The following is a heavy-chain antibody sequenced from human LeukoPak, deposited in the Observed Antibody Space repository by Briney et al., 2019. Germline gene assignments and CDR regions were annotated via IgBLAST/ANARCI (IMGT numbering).Heavy chain of an antibody. CDR3: AKEGYYDILTGSNDAFDI. CDR2: ISGSGGST. V-gene: IGHV3-23*01. Sequence: GGSLRLSCAASGFTFSSYAMSWVRQAPGKGLEWVSAISGSGGSTYYADSVKGRFTISRDNSKNTLYLQMNSLRAEDTAVYYCAKEGYYDILTGSNDAFDIWGQGTMVTVSS. D-gene: IGHD3-9*01. CDR1: GFTFSSYA. J-gene: IGHJ3*02.